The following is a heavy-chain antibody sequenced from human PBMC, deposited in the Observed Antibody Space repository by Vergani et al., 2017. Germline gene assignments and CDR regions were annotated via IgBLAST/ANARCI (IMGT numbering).Heavy chain of an antibody. D-gene: IGHD2-2*01. CDR2: ISGSSSYI. V-gene: IGHV3-21*02. CDR1: GFSFSSYS. CDR3: ARIYCSSTCCYPLDY. Sequence: EVQLVESGGGLVKPGGSLRLSCAASGFSFSSYSMNWVRQAPGKGLEWVASISGSSSYIYYADSVKGRFTISRDNAKNSLYLQMNSLRAEDTAVYYCARIYCSSTCCYPLDYWGQGTLVTVSS. J-gene: IGHJ4*02.